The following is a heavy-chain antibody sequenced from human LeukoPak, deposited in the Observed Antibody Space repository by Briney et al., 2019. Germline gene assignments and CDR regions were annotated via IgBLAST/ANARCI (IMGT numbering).Heavy chain of an antibody. D-gene: IGHD5-18*01. Sequence: ASVKVSCKASGYTFTTYYMHCVRQAPGQGLEWMGIINPSGGSTSYAQKFQGRVTMTRDTSTSTVYMELSSLRSEDTAVYYCARDGEVAFSYGYDYYYMDVWGKGTTVTVSS. CDR1: GYTFTTYY. V-gene: IGHV1-46*01. J-gene: IGHJ6*03. CDR2: INPSGGST. CDR3: ARDGEVAFSYGYDYYYMDV.